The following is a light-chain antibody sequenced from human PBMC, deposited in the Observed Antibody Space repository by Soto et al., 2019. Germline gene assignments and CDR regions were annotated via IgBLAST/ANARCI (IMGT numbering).Light chain of an antibody. CDR1: QGISNY. J-gene: IGKJ4*01. Sequence: DIQLTQSPSFLSASVGGRVTITCRASQGISNYLAWYQRKPGKAPKLLIYTASTLQSGVPSLFSGSRSGLEFALTFCSLQPEDCAAYCCQQLNSYPLTDGGGTKVEIK. CDR2: TAS. V-gene: IGKV1-9*01. CDR3: QQLNSYPLT.